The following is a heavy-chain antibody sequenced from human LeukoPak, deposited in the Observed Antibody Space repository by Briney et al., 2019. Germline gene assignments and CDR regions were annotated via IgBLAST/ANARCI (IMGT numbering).Heavy chain of an antibody. D-gene: IGHD3-3*01. CDR2: ISSSSYI. Sequence: GGSLRLSCAASGFTFSSYAMSWVRQAPGKGLEWVSSISSSSYIYYADSVKGRFTISRDNAKNSLYLQMNSLRAEDTAVYYCARDGGGYYDFWSGPLRPYYMDVWGKGTTVTVSS. CDR1: GFTFSSYA. J-gene: IGHJ6*03. CDR3: ARDGGGYYDFWSGPLRPYYMDV. V-gene: IGHV3-21*01.